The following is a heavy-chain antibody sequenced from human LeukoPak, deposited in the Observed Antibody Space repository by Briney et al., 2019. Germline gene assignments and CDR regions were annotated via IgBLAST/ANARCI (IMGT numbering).Heavy chain of an antibody. CDR3: ARAAAAGDRLDY. CDR2: IIPIFGTA. CDR1: GGTFSSYA. D-gene: IGHD6-13*01. V-gene: IGHV1-69*05. Sequence: GGSLRLSCAASGGTFSSYAISWVRQAPGQGLEWMGGIIPIFGTANYAQKFQGRVTMTRDTSTSTVYMELSSLRSEDTAVYYCARAAAAGDRLDYWGQGTLVTVSS. J-gene: IGHJ4*02.